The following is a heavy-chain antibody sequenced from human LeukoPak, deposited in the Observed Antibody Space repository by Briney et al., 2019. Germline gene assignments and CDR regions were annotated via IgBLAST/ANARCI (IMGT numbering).Heavy chain of an antibody. Sequence: SETLSLTCTVSGGSIDNYYWSWIRQPAGKGLEWIGRMYTSGRTNYNPSLKSRVTISVDTSKNQFSLKLSSVTAADTAVYYCASRYCSSTSCYIPDVWGKGTTVTVSS. CDR2: MYTSGRT. D-gene: IGHD2-2*02. V-gene: IGHV4-4*07. CDR3: ASRYCSSTSCYIPDV. J-gene: IGHJ6*04. CDR1: GGSIDNYY.